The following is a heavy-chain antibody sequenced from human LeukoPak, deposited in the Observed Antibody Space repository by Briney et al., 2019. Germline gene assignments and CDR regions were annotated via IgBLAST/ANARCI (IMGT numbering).Heavy chain of an antibody. V-gene: IGHV4-30-4*01. CDR2: IYYNGIT. Sequence: SQTLSLTCTVSGVSIFSGDYYWNWIRQPPGKGLEWIGYIYYNGITYYNPSLESRVTISVDTSKNQFSPKLSSVTAADTAVYYCARGDYNDGAGYLDHWGQGTLVPVSS. D-gene: IGHD3-22*01. J-gene: IGHJ5*02. CDR1: GVSIFSGDYY. CDR3: ARGDYNDGAGYLDH.